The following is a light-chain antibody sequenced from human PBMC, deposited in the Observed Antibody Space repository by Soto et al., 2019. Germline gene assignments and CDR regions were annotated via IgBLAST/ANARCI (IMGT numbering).Light chain of an antibody. J-gene: IGKJ1*01. CDR2: ASS. Sequence: ENVLAQSPATLSLSPGERATLSCRASQRVTGNFLAWYQQKLGQAPRLLISASSTRAPGTPARFSGSGSWTDFTLTIGRLETDDVAIYYCQQYATLPMTFGKGTRVEI. V-gene: IGKV3-20*01. CDR3: QQYATLPMT. CDR1: QRVTGNF.